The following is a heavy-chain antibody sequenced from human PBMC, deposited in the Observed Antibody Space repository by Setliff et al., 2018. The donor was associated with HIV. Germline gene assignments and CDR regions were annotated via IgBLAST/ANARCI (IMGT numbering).Heavy chain of an antibody. Sequence: SETLSLTCAVSGYSISSGCYWGWIRQPPGKGLEWIGSMYHTGSTYYSPSLNSRFTISVDTSKNQFSLKLRSVTAADTAVYYCARRNCGTTACYGVVVWGQGTMVTVSS. D-gene: IGHD2-2*01. CDR2: MYHTGST. CDR1: GYSISSGCY. J-gene: IGHJ3*01. CDR3: ARRNCGTTACYGVVV. V-gene: IGHV4-38-2*01.